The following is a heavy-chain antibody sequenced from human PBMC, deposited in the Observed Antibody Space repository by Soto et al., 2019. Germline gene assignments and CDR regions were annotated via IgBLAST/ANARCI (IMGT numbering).Heavy chain of an antibody. J-gene: IGHJ4*02. D-gene: IGHD2-2*01. V-gene: IGHV1-18*01. Sequence: ASVKVSCKASGYTFTSYGITWVRQAPGQGLEWMGWISAYNGNTNYAQKLQGRVTMTTDTSTSTAYMELRSLRSDDTAVYYCAREGTFDIVVVPATETRRYFDYWGQGXLVTVHS. CDR3: AREGTFDIVVVPATETRRYFDY. CDR1: GYTFTSYG. CDR2: ISAYNGNT.